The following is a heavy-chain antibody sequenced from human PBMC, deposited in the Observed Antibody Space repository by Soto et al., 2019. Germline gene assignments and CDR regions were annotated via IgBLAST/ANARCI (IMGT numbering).Heavy chain of an antibody. V-gene: IGHV3-48*03. CDR2: ISSSGSTI. CDR3: ARGHYSCGRGYFDY. Sequence: GGSLRLSCAASGFTFSSYEMNWVRQAPGKGLEWVSYISSSGSTIYYADSVKGRFTISRDNAKNSLYLQMNSLRAEDTAVYYFARGHYSCGRGYFDYWGQETLVTVSS. J-gene: IGHJ4*02. D-gene: IGHD6-19*01. CDR1: GFTFSSYE.